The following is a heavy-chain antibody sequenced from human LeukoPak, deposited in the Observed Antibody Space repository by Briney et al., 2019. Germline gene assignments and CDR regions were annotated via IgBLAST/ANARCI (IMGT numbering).Heavy chain of an antibody. J-gene: IGHJ5*02. CDR2: TYYRSKWYN. Sequence: SQTLSLTCAISGDSVSSNSAAWNWIRQSPSRGLEWLGRTYYRSKWYNDYAVSVISRITINPDTSKNQFSLKLSSVTAADTAVYYCARGHPAQLVHSGWFDPWGQGTLVTVSS. D-gene: IGHD6-13*01. CDR1: GDSVSSNSAA. V-gene: IGHV6-1*01. CDR3: ARGHPAQLVHSGWFDP.